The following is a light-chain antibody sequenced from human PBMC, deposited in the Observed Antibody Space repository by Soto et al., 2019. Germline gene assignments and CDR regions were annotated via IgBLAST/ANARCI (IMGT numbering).Light chain of an antibody. Sequence: DLQMTQSPSSLSASVGDRVTITCRASQSISTSLNWFQQEPGKAPKLLIYASSTLQGGVPSRFSGSGSGSEFLLTISSLQPEDFATYYCQQTFSPPSITFGQGTRLDIK. CDR1: QSISTS. CDR3: QQTFSPPSIT. CDR2: ASS. J-gene: IGKJ5*01. V-gene: IGKV1-39*01.